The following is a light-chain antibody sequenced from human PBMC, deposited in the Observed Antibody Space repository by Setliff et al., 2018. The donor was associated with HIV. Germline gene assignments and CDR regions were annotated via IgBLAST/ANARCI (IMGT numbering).Light chain of an antibody. J-gene: IGLJ1*01. Sequence: QSALTQPASVSGSPGQSITISCSGTSGDVGSYNFVSWYQQHPGKAPQLIIYDVSQRPSGVSSRFSGSKSSNTASLTISGLQAEDQADYYCCSYTSSLTYVFGTGTKVTVL. CDR1: SGDVGSYNF. V-gene: IGLV2-14*03. CDR3: CSYTSSLTYV. CDR2: DVS.